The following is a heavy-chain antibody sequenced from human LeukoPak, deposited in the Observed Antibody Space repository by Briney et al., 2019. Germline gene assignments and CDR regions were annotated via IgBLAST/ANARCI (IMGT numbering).Heavy chain of an antibody. CDR2: ISAYNGNT. D-gene: IGHD3-3*01. J-gene: IGHJ4*02. Sequence: GASVKVSCKASGYTFTSYGISWVRQAPGQGLEWMGWISAYNGNTNYAQKLQGRVTMTTDTSTSTAYMELGSLRSDDTAVYYCAREGAYYDFWSGYYKDYWGQGTLVTVSS. CDR1: GYTFTSYG. CDR3: AREGAYYDFWSGYYKDY. V-gene: IGHV1-18*01.